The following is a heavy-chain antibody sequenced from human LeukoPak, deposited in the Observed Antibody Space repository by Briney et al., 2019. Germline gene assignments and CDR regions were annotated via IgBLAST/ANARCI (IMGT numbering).Heavy chain of an antibody. J-gene: IGHJ4*02. CDR2: ISWNSGSI. CDR3: ANAQNVDY. CDR1: GFTFDDYA. V-gene: IGHV3-9*01. Sequence: QPGGSLRLSCAASGFTFDDYAMHWVRQAPGKGLEWVSGISWNSGSIGYADSVKGRFTISRDNSKNTLYLQMNSLRAEDTAVYFCANAQNVDYWGQGTLVTVSS.